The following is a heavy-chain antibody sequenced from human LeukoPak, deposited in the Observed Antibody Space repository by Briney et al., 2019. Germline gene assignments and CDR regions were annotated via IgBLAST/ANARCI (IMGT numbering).Heavy chain of an antibody. J-gene: IGHJ4*02. Sequence: GGSLRLSXAASGFTFSSYWMHWVRQAPGEGLVWVSRINSDGSSTSYADSVKGRFTISRDNAKNTLYLQMNSLRAEDTAVYYCARGGGGKDFDYWGQGTLVTVSS. CDR3: ARGGGGKDFDY. D-gene: IGHD2-15*01. V-gene: IGHV3-74*01. CDR2: INSDGSST. CDR1: GFTFSSYW.